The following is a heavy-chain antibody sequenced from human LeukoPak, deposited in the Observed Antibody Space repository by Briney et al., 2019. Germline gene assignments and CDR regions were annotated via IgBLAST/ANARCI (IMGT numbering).Heavy chain of an antibody. CDR3: ARDWSYYDFWSGYYSYYYMDV. Sequence: GGSLRLSCAASGFTFDDYGMSWVRQAPGKGLEWVSGINWNGGSTGYADSVKGRFTISRDNAKNSLYLQMNSLRAEDAALYYCARDWSYYDFWSGYYSYYYMDVWGKGTTVTVSS. CDR2: INWNGGST. CDR1: GFTFDDYG. V-gene: IGHV3-20*04. J-gene: IGHJ6*03. D-gene: IGHD3-3*01.